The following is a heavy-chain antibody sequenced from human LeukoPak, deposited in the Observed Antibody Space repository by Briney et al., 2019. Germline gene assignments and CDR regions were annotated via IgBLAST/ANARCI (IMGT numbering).Heavy chain of an antibody. V-gene: IGHV3-23*01. CDR3: AKEGYSSTTYNWFDP. Sequence: GGSLRLSCAASGFTFSSYAMSWVRQAPGKGLEWVSAISGSGGSTYYADSVKGRFTISRDNSKNTLYLQTNSLRAEDTAVYYCAKEGYSSTTYNWFDPWGQGTLVTVSS. CDR1: GFTFSSYA. D-gene: IGHD6-13*01. CDR2: ISGSGGST. J-gene: IGHJ5*02.